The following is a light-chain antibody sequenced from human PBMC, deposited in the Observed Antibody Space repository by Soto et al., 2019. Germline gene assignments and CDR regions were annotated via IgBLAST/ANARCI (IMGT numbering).Light chain of an antibody. CDR2: DVS. J-gene: IGLJ2*01. V-gene: IGLV2-14*01. Sequence: QSALTQPASVSGSPGQSITISCTGTSSDVGGYNYVSWYQQHPGKAPKLMIYDVSNRPSGVSTRFSGSKSGNMASLTISGLQAEDEADYYCGSYRSSSVLFGGGTKLTVL. CDR1: SSDVGGYNY. CDR3: GSYRSSSVL.